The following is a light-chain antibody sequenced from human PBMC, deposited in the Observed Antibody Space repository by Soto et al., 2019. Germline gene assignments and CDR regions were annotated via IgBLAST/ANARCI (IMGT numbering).Light chain of an antibody. CDR1: QGISDY. V-gene: IGKV1-27*01. Sequence: DIQMTQSPSFLSASVGDRVTIACRASQGISDYLAWYQQKPGKVPKVLIYAVSTLQSGVPSRFSGSGFGTDFTLTISSLQPEDVATYYCQKYDSAPLTFGGGTKVEI. J-gene: IGKJ4*01. CDR3: QKYDSAPLT. CDR2: AVS.